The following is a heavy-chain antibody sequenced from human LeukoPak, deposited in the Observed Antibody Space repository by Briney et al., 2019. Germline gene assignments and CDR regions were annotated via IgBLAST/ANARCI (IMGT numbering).Heavy chain of an antibody. Sequence: GRSLRLSCAASGFTFDDYAMHRVRQAPGKGLEWVSGISWNSGSIGYADSVKGRFTIYRDNAKNSLYLLMNSLRAEDMALYYCATSHDSSGYGFDYWGQGTLVTVSS. J-gene: IGHJ4*02. CDR1: GFTFDDYA. CDR3: ATSHDSSGYGFDY. D-gene: IGHD3-22*01. CDR2: ISWNSGSI. V-gene: IGHV3-9*03.